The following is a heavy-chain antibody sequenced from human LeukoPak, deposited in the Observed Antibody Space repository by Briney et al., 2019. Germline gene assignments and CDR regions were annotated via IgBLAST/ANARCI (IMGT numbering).Heavy chain of an antibody. CDR1: GFTFDDYG. J-gene: IGHJ6*03. Sequence: GGSLRLPCAASGFTFDDYGMSWVRQAPGKGLEWVSGINWNGGSTGYADSVKGRFTISRDNAKNSLYLQMNSLRAEDTALYYCARPKVTTGYYYYMDVWGKGTTVTVSS. CDR2: INWNGGST. V-gene: IGHV3-20*04. D-gene: IGHD4-17*01. CDR3: ARPKVTTGYYYYMDV.